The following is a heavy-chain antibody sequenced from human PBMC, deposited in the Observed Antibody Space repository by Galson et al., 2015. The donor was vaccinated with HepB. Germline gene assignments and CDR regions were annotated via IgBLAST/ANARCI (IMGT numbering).Heavy chain of an antibody. Sequence: SLRLSCAASGLTFSLYAMSWVRQTPGKGLEWVSAITDSGGTAYHADSVKGRFTISRDNAKNTLYLQMNSLRAEDTAVYYCAKKGRGYYAFDVWGQGTMVTVSS. CDR1: GLTFSLYA. D-gene: IGHD5-18*01. CDR2: ITDSGGTA. CDR3: AKKGRGYYAFDV. J-gene: IGHJ3*01. V-gene: IGHV3-23*01.